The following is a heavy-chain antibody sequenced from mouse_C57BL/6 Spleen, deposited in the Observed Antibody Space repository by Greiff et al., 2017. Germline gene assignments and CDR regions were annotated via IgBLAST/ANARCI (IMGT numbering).Heavy chain of an antibody. CDR3: ARDYGSSLSYWYFDV. CDR2: IYPGDGDT. CDR1: GYAFSSYW. D-gene: IGHD1-1*01. Sequence: VKLMESGAELVKPGASVKISCKASGYAFSSYWMNWVKQRPGKGLEWIGQIYPGDGDTNYNGKFKGKATLTADKSSSTAYMQLSSLTSEDSAVYFCARDYGSSLSYWYFDVWGTGTTVTVSS. J-gene: IGHJ1*03. V-gene: IGHV1-80*01.